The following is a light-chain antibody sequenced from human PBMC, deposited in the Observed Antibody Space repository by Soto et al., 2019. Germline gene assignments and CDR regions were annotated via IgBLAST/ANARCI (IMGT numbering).Light chain of an antibody. Sequence: DIQMTQSPSTLSASVGDRITITCRASQSINTWLAWYQQNPGEAPKLLIYDGSTLARGVPSRFSGSGSGTEFTLTISRLQPDDFATFYCQQYQTYPRTFGQGTKVEVK. CDR3: QQYQTYPRT. J-gene: IGKJ1*01. CDR1: QSINTW. V-gene: IGKV1-5*03. CDR2: DGS.